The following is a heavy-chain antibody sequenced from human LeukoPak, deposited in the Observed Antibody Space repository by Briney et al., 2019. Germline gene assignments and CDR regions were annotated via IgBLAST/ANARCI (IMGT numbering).Heavy chain of an antibody. CDR2: IYYSGST. CDR3: ARDIYVWGSYRYFDY. D-gene: IGHD3-16*02. CDR1: GGSISSYY. Sequence: SETLSLTCTVSGGSISSYYWSWIRQPPGKGLEWIGYIYYSGSTNYNPSLKSRVTISVDTSKNQFSLKLSSVTAADTAVYYCARDIYVWGSYRYFDYWGQGTLVTVSS. V-gene: IGHV4-59*01. J-gene: IGHJ4*02.